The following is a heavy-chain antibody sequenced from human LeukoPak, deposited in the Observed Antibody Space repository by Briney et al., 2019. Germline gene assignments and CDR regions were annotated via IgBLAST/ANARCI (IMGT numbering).Heavy chain of an antibody. D-gene: IGHD6-19*01. CDR3: ARDGIAVAGNFPTPGY. Sequence: ASVKVSCKASGYTFTGYYMHWVRQAPGQGLEWMGWINPNSGGTNYAQKFQGRVTMTRDTSISTAYMELSRLRSDDTAVYYCARDGIAVAGNFPTPGYWGQGTLVTVSS. CDR1: GYTFTGYY. CDR2: INPNSGGT. J-gene: IGHJ4*02. V-gene: IGHV1-2*02.